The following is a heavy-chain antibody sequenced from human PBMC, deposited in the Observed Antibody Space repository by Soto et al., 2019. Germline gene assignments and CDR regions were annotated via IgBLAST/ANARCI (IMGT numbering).Heavy chain of an antibody. V-gene: IGHV3-48*01. J-gene: IGHJ4*02. CDR2: ISSSSSTI. Sequence: EVQLVGSGGGLVQPRGSLRLSCAASGFTFSSYSMNWVRQASGKGLEWVSYISSSSSTIYYADSVKGRFTISRDNAKNSLYLQMNSLRAEDTAVYYCARDPYYDFWSCYYGGGGDYWGQGTLVTVSS. D-gene: IGHD3-3*01. CDR3: ARDPYYDFWSCYYGGGGDY. CDR1: GFTFSSYS.